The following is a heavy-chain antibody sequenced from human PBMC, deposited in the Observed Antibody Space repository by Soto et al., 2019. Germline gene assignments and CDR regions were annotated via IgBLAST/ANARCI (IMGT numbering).Heavy chain of an antibody. CDR1: GFNFGSYG. V-gene: IGHV3-30*18. CDR3: AKDQPGFDY. Sequence: PGGSLKLSCTASGFNFGSYGMHRVRQAPGKGLEWVAVISYDGSNKYHADSAKGRFTISRDNSKNTLYPQMNSLRAEDTAVYYCAKDQPGFDYWGQGTLVTVSS. J-gene: IGHJ4*02. CDR2: ISYDGSNK.